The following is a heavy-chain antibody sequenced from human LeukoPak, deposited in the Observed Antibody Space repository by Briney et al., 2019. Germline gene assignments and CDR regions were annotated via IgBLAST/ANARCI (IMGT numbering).Heavy chain of an antibody. J-gene: IGHJ4*02. CDR3: ARNSDYYDYSPQSV. Sequence: GGSLRLSCAASGFTFSSYSMMWVRQAPGKGLEWVSYISSSSTTIHYADSVKGRFTISRDNAKNSVYLQMNSLIIEDTAVYYCARNSDYYDYSPQSVWGQGTLVIVS. CDR1: GFTFSSYS. D-gene: IGHD3-22*01. CDR2: ISSSSTTI. V-gene: IGHV3-48*01.